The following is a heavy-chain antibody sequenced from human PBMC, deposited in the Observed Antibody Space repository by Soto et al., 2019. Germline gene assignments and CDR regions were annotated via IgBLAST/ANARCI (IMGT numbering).Heavy chain of an antibody. J-gene: IGHJ5*02. Sequence: SETLSLICAVSGGSISSGGYSWSWIRQPPGKGLEWIGYIYHSGSTYYNPSLKSRVTISVDRSKNQFSLKLSSVTAADTAVYYCARDQCSSTRLDGGWFDPWGQGTLVTVSS. V-gene: IGHV4-30-2*01. CDR1: GGSISSGGYS. D-gene: IGHD2-2*01. CDR2: IYHSGST. CDR3: ARDQCSSTRLDGGWFDP.